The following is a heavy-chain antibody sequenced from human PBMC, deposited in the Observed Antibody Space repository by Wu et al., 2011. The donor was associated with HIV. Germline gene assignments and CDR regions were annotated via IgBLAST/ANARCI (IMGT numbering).Heavy chain of an antibody. CDR2: IIPIVEKP. Sequence: QVQLVQSGAEVKKPGSSVKVSCKASGGSFRTFAINWVRQAPGEGLEWMGRIIPIVEKPKYAQKFRGRVTITADESTSTAYMELSSLRSEDTAVYYCAKEGDDSSGFDAFDIWGQGTMVNVSS. CDR3: AKEGDDSSGFDAFDI. D-gene: IGHD3-22*01. CDR1: GGSFRTFA. J-gene: IGHJ3*02. V-gene: IGHV1-69*11.